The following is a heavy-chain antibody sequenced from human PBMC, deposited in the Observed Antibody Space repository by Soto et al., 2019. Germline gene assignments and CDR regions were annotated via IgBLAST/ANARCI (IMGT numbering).Heavy chain of an antibody. CDR2: IYYSGST. Sequence: SETLSITCTVSGGSISSYYWSWIRQPPGKGLEWIGYIYYSGSTNYNPSPKSRVTISVDTSKNQFSLKLSSVTAADTAVYYCATSPRAESGLFDIWGQGTMVTVSS. J-gene: IGHJ3*02. D-gene: IGHD6-25*01. CDR1: GGSISSYY. V-gene: IGHV4-59*01. CDR3: ATSPRAESGLFDI.